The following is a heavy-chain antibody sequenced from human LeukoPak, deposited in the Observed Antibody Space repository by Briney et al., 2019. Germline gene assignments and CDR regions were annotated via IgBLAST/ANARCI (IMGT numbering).Heavy chain of an antibody. J-gene: IGHJ6*02. D-gene: IGHD6-19*01. V-gene: IGHV1-24*01. CDR1: GYTLTELS. CDR2: FDPEDGET. CDR3: ATVVGWEQWLVQRLYGMDV. Sequence: ASVKVSCKVSGYTLTELSMHWVRQAPGKGLEWMGGFDPEDGETIYAQKFQGRVTMTEDTSTDTAYMELSSLRSEGTAVYYCATVVGWEQWLVQRLYGMDVWGQGTTVTVSS.